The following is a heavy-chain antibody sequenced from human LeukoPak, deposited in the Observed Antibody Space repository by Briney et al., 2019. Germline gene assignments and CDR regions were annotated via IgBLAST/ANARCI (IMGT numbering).Heavy chain of an antibody. CDR2: ISGNGGNT. V-gene: IGHV3-23*01. D-gene: IGHD6-13*01. CDR1: GFTFSSYA. CDR3: AKVVISWGPTSQDY. J-gene: IGHJ4*02. Sequence: GGSLRLSCAASGFTFSSYAMSWGRQAPGKGLYCGSTISGNGGNTYYAASVKGRFTISRDNSKNALYLQINTLRAEDMAVYYCAKVVISWGPTSQDYWGQGTLVTVSS.